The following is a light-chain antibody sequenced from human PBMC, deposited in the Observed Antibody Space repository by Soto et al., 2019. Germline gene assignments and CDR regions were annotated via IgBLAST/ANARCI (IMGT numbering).Light chain of an antibody. CDR3: QYYDRSPTPFV. V-gene: IGLV1-40*01. Sequence: QSVLTQPPSVSGAPGQRVAISCTGSSSNIGAEYDVHWYQQLPGTAPKRLIYGDNNRPSGVPDRFSGSKSGTSASLAITGLQPEHEVDYYCQYYDRSPTPFVF. J-gene: IGLJ6*01. CDR2: GDN. CDR1: SSNIGAEYD.